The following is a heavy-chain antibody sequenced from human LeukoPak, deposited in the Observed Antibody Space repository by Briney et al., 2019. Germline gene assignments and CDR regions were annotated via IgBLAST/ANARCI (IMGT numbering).Heavy chain of an antibody. V-gene: IGHV4-39*07. CDR2: IFYSGST. CDR3: ARKKSSSWWENDAFDI. D-gene: IGHD6-13*01. J-gene: IGHJ3*02. Sequence: PSETLSLTCTVSGDSIGSSSYYWGWIRQPPGKGLEWIGSIFYSGSTYYNPSLKSRVSISLDISKNQFYLKLSSVTAADTAVYYCARKKSSSWWENDAFDIWGQGTMVTVSS. CDR1: GDSIGSSSYY.